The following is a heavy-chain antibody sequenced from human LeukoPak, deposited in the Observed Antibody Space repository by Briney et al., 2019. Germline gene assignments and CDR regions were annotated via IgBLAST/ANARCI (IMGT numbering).Heavy chain of an antibody. Sequence: PGRSLRLSCAASGFTFSAYAMHWVRQAPGKGLEWVAFISYDGNTKYYADSVKGRFTISRDSSKNTLSLQTDSLGSDDTAVYYCAKDFGSSVGYLPFDYWGQGTLVTVSS. J-gene: IGHJ4*02. CDR1: GFTFSAYA. CDR3: AKDFGSSVGYLPFDY. V-gene: IGHV3-30*18. CDR2: ISYDGNTK. D-gene: IGHD2-15*01.